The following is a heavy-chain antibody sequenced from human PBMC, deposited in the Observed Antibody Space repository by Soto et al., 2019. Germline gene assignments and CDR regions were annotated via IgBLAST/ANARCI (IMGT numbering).Heavy chain of an antibody. D-gene: IGHD2-8*01. CDR2: VSANNGHT. CDR3: ARDIESVTAKHFVYYYAMDV. V-gene: IGHV1-18*01. J-gene: IGHJ6*02. CDR1: GFTFSNYG. Sequence: ASVKVSCKASGFTFSNYGLNWVRQAPGQGLEWMGWVSANNGHTNYAQNLQGRVSMTTDTSTSTAYMELRGLRFDDTAVYYCARDIESVTAKHFVYYYAMDVWGQGTTVTGS.